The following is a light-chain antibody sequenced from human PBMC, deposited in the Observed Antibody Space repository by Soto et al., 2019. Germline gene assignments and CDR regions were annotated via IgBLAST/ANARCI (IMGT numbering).Light chain of an antibody. J-gene: IGKJ5*01. Sequence: DIQIKQSPSTLSASVGDRVTITCRASQSISYWLAWYQQKPGKAPKVLISDATTLESGVPSRFSGSGSGTDFTLTISSLQPEDFATYFCQQLNSYPITFGQGTRLENK. CDR3: QQLNSYPIT. CDR2: DAT. V-gene: IGKV1-5*01. CDR1: QSISYW.